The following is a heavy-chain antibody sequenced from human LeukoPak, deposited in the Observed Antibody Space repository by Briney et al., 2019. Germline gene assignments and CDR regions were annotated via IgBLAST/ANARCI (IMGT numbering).Heavy chain of an antibody. D-gene: IGHD3-22*01. CDR1: GGTFSSYA. CDR3: ARDYYDSSGYYPHDAFDI. V-gene: IGHV1-69*04. J-gene: IGHJ3*02. Sequence: SVKVSCKASGGTFSSYAISWVRQAPGQGLEWMGRIIPILGIANYAQKFQGRVTITADKSTSTAYMELSSLRSEDTAVYSCARDYYDSSGYYPHDAFDIWGQGTMVTVSS. CDR2: IIPILGIA.